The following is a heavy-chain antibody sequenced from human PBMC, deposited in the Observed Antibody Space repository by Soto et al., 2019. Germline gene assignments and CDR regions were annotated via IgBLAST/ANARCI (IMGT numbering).Heavy chain of an antibody. CDR2: ISGSGGTT. D-gene: IGHD1-26*01. CDR3: AKDADPSGSYYFDY. V-gene: IGHV3-23*01. J-gene: IGHJ4*02. CDR1: EFTVSAYA. Sequence: RDSCGVAEFTVSAYAVSCVSKTPGKGLEWVSVISGSGGTTYYADSVKGRFTISRDNSKNTLYLQMNSLRAEDTAVYYCAKDADPSGSYYFDYWGQGTLVTVSS.